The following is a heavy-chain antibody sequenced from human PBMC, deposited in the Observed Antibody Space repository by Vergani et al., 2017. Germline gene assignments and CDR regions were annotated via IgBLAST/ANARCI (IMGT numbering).Heavy chain of an antibody. Sequence: QVQLVQSGAEVKKPGSSVKVSCKASGGTFSSYTISWVRQAPGQGLEWMGRIIPILGIANYAQKFQGRVTITADKSTSTAYMELSSLRSEDTAVYYCANFGEWELRRNWGQGTLVTVSS. D-gene: IGHD1-26*01. J-gene: IGHJ4*02. V-gene: IGHV1-69*02. CDR3: ANFGEWELRRN. CDR2: IIPILGIA. CDR1: GGTFSSYT.